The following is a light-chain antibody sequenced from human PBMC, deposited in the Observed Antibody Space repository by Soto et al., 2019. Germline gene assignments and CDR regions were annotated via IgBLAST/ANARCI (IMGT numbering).Light chain of an antibody. CDR2: GAS. J-gene: IGKJ4*01. CDR1: QSVSTN. Sequence: EIVMTQSPATLSVSPGERATLSCRASQSVSTNLAWYQHKPGQAPRLLIYGASSRATGVPARFSGSGSGTDFILTISSLQSEDFAVYYCQQYDDWLALAFGGGTKVEIK. CDR3: QQYDDWLALA. V-gene: IGKV3-15*01.